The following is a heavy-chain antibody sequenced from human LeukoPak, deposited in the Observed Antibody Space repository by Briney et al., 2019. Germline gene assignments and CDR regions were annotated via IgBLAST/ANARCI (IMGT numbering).Heavy chain of an antibody. Sequence: ASVKVSCKASGYTFTSYGISWVRQAPGQGLEWMGWISAYNGNTNYAQKLQGRVTMTTDTSTSTAYMELRSLRSDDTAVYYCARDPSKKERRDIVVVPDYWGQGTLVTVSS. CDR3: ARDPSKKERRDIVVVPDY. J-gene: IGHJ4*02. D-gene: IGHD2-2*01. CDR2: ISAYNGNT. V-gene: IGHV1-18*01. CDR1: GYTFTSYG.